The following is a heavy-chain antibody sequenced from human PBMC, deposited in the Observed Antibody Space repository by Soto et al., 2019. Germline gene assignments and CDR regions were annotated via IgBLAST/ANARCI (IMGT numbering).Heavy chain of an antibody. CDR2: ISYDGNNK. CDR3: ARDYSSGWCLDY. J-gene: IGHJ4*02. V-gene: IGHV3-30-3*01. CDR1: EFPFSAEA. Sequence: QVQLVESGGGVVQPGNSLRLSCAGSEFPFSAEAMHWVRQAPGKGLEWVAAISYDGNNKNHADSVKGRFTVSRDNSKNTLYLQIYSLRPEDTAVYYCARDYSSGWCLDYWGQGSLVTVSS. D-gene: IGHD6-13*01.